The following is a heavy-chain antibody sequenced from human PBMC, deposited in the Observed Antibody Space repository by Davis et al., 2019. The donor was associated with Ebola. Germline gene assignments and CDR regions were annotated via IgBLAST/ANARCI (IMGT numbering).Heavy chain of an antibody. CDR1: GYTFTSYG. J-gene: IGHJ6*02. Sequence: ASVKVSCKASGYTFTSYGISWVRQAPGQGLEWMGWISAYNGNTNYAQKVQGRVTMTTDTSTSTAYMELRSLRSDDTAVYYCARVSIPTEGYCSGGSCYPGLYGMDVWGQGTTVTVSS. D-gene: IGHD2-15*01. V-gene: IGHV1-18*01. CDR3: ARVSIPTEGYCSGGSCYPGLYGMDV. CDR2: ISAYNGNT.